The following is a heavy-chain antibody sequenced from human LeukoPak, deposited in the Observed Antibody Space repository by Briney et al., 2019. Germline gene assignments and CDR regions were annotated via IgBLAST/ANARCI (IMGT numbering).Heavy chain of an antibody. J-gene: IGHJ4*02. CDR3: ANGDGFDY. CDR1: GFTFSTYW. V-gene: IGHV3-7*01. CDR2: IKQDGSEK. Sequence: GGSLRLSXATSGFTFSTYWMSWVRQTPGKGLEWVANIKQDGSEKYYADSVKGRFTISRDNAKNSLYLQMNSLRAEDTVVYYCANGDGFDYWGQGTLVTVSS. D-gene: IGHD5-24*01.